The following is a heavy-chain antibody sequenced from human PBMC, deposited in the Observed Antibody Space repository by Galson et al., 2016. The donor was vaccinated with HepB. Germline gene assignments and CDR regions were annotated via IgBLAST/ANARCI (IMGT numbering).Heavy chain of an antibody. Sequence: SLRLSCAASGSTFSDHYMDWVRQAPGKGLEWVGRSRKKANNYTTDYAASVRGRFTISREDSGSSLYLQMNSLKTEDPAVYYCVTGWVGAAYTFDYWGQGTLVTVSS. V-gene: IGHV3-72*01. CDR3: VTGWVGAAYTFDY. D-gene: IGHD5-24*01. CDR1: GSTFSDHY. CDR2: SRKKANNYTT. J-gene: IGHJ4*02.